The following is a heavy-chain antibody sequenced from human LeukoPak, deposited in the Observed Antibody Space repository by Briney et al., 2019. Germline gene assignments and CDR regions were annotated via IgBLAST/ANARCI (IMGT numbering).Heavy chain of an antibody. CDR3: AKGGLQDCTYCNMNV. CDR1: GGSFSGYY. D-gene: IGHD2-21*02. J-gene: IGHJ6*03. CDR2: IHHSGST. Sequence: SETLSLTCAVYGGSFSGYYWSWIRQPPGKGLEWIGEIHHSGSTNYNPSLKSRVTISVDTSKNQFSLKLSSVTAADTAVYYCAKGGLQDCTYCNMNVGEKGPTVTASS. V-gene: IGHV4-34*01.